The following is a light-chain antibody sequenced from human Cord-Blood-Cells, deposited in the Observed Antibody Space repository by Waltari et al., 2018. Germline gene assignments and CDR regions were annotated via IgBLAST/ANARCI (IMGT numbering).Light chain of an antibody. Sequence: QSALTQPASVSGSPGQSILISCPGTSSDVGGYTYVSWYQQHPVKAPKLMIYDGSKRPSGVSNRFAGSKSGNTASLTSSGLQAEDEADYYCSSYTSSSTWVFGGGTKLTVL. CDR1: SSDVGGYTY. V-gene: IGLV2-14*01. CDR3: SSYTSSSTWV. CDR2: DGS. J-gene: IGLJ3*02.